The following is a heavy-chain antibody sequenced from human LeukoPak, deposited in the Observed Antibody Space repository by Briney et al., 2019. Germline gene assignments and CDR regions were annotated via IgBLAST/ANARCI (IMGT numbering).Heavy chain of an antibody. CDR1: GGSISSGDYY. CDR2: IYYSGST. Sequence: SQTLSLTCTVSGGSISSGDYYWSWIRQPPGKGLEWIGYIYYSGSTYYNPSLKSRVTISVDTSKNQFSLKLSSVTAADTAVYYCARATTLITMTADNWFDPWGQGTLVTVSS. V-gene: IGHV4-30-4*01. D-gene: IGHD3-22*01. J-gene: IGHJ5*02. CDR3: ARATTLITMTADNWFDP.